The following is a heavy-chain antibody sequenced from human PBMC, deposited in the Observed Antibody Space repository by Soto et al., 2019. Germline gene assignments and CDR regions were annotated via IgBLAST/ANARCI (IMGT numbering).Heavy chain of an antibody. Sequence: VGSLRLSSAASGFNFRTYGMSWVRQAPGKGLEWVANIKEDGTDKYYVDSVKGRLTVSRDNAKNLLYLQLNSLRAEDTAVYYCAREGFSYGPKGAVFDHWGQGSLVTVSS. D-gene: IGHD5-18*01. CDR3: AREGFSYGPKGAVFDH. CDR2: IKEDGTDK. J-gene: IGHJ4*02. CDR1: GFNFRTYG. V-gene: IGHV3-7*03.